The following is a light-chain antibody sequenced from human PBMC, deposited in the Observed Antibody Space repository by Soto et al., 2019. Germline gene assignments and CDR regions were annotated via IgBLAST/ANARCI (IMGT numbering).Light chain of an antibody. CDR3: RSYTSTATYV. Sequence: QSALAQPASVSGSPGQSIAISCAGNSSDVGGYDYVSWYQQHPDKAPKLILYDVSNRPSGISFRFSGSKSGNTASLTISGLKAEDEADYYCRSYTSTATYVFGTGTKLTVL. V-gene: IGLV2-14*03. CDR2: DVS. CDR1: SSDVGGYDY. J-gene: IGLJ1*01.